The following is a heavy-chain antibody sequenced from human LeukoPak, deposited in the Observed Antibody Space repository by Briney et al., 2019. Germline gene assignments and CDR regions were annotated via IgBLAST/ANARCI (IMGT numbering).Heavy chain of an antibody. CDR3: ATDRFGVRGVIIGAFDY. V-gene: IGHV1-24*01. CDR1: GYTLTELS. Sequence: ASLKVSCKVSGYTLTELSMHWVRQAPGKGLEWMGGFDPEDGETIYAQKFQGRVTMTENTSTDTAYMELSSLRSEDTAVYYCATDRFGVRGVIIGAFDYWGQGTLVTVSS. D-gene: IGHD3-10*01. CDR2: FDPEDGET. J-gene: IGHJ4*02.